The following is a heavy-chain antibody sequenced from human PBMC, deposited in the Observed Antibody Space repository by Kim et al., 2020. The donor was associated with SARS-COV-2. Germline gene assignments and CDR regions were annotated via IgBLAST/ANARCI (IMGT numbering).Heavy chain of an antibody. J-gene: IGHJ6*02. Sequence: DAGSGKGRFTISRDNSENTLYRQMNSRRAEDTALYYCARDGSRTSTGMGVWGQGTTVTVAS. V-gene: IGHV3-33*01. CDR3: ARDGSRTSTGMGV.